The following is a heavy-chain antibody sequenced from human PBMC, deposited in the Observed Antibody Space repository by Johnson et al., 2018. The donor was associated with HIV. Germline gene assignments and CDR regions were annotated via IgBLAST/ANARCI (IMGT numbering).Heavy chain of an antibody. CDR3: ARVHHDSGYSLEAFDI. D-gene: IGHD3-22*01. CDR1: GFTVSSNY. Sequence: VQLVESGGNLVQPGGSLRLSCAASGFTVSSNYMTWVRQAPGKGLEWVSVIYSGGSTYYADSVKGRFIISRDNSKNTLLLQMNSLRVDDTAMYYCARVHHDSGYSLEAFDIWGQGTMVSVSS. J-gene: IGHJ3*02. CDR2: IYSGGST. V-gene: IGHV3-66*01.